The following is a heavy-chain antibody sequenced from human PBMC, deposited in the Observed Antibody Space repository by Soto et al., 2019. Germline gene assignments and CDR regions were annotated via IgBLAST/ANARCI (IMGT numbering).Heavy chain of an antibody. CDR3: ATIKLGSNRLDY. D-gene: IGHD3-10*01. J-gene: IGHJ4*02. CDR1: GGSISSGDYY. Sequence: SETLSLTCTVPGGSISSGDYYWSWIRQPPGKGLEWIGYIYYSGSTYYNPSLKSRVTISVDTSKNRFSLKLSSVTAADTAVYYCATIKLGSNRLDYWGQGTLVTVSS. V-gene: IGHV4-30-4*01. CDR2: IYYSGST.